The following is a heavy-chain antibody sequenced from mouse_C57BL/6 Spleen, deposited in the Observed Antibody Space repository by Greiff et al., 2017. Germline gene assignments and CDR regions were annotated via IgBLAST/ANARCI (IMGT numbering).Heavy chain of an antibody. J-gene: IGHJ1*03. CDR2: IYWDDDK. D-gene: IGHD1-1*01. CDR3: ARRALYYYGSSLWYFDV. V-gene: IGHV8-12*01. Sequence: QVTLTESGPGILQSSQTLSLTCSFSGFSLSTSGMGVSWIRQPSGKGLEWLAHIYWDDDKRYNPSLKSRLTISKDTSRNQVFLKITSVDTADTATYYCARRALYYYGSSLWYFDVWGTGTTVTVSS. CDR1: GFSLSTSGMG.